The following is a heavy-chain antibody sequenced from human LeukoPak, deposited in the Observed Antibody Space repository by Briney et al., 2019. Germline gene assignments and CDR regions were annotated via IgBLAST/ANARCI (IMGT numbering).Heavy chain of an antibody. CDR3: ARDLGYSYGYHQNDAFDI. J-gene: IGHJ3*02. Sequence: PGGSLRLSCAASGFTFSTYSMNWVREAPGKGLEWVSYISSSSSTLYYAESVKGRFTISRDNAKNSLYLQMNSLRDEDTAVYYCARDLGYSYGYHQNDAFDIWGQGTMVTVSS. V-gene: IGHV3-48*02. CDR1: GFTFSTYS. CDR2: ISSSSSTL. D-gene: IGHD5-18*01.